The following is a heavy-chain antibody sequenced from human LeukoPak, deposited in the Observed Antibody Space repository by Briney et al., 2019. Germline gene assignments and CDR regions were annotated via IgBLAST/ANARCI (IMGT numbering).Heavy chain of an antibody. J-gene: IGHJ4*02. Sequence: VASVKVSCKASGYTFSNYYMQWVRQAPGQGLEWMGIINPHGGNPTYAQKFQGRVTMTTDTSTSTVYMEVNRLRSEDTAVYYCARNPVTTKYFDYWGQGTLVTVSS. CDR1: GYTFSNYY. CDR3: ARNPVTTKYFDY. CDR2: INPHGGNP. D-gene: IGHD4-17*01. V-gene: IGHV1-46*01.